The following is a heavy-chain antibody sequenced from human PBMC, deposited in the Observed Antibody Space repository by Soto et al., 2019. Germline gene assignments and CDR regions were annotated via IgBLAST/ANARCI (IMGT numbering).Heavy chain of an antibody. CDR2: IYSGGST. CDR1: GFTVSSNY. J-gene: IGHJ4*02. D-gene: IGHD3-16*01. CDR3: ARGGGTYPFDY. Sequence: EVQLVGSGGGLVQPGGSLRLSCAASGFTVSSNYMSWVRQTPGEGLEGVSVIYSGGSTYYADSVKGRFTISRDNSKNTLSLQMNSLRAEDTAVYYCARGGGTYPFDYWGQGTLVTVSS. V-gene: IGHV3-66*01.